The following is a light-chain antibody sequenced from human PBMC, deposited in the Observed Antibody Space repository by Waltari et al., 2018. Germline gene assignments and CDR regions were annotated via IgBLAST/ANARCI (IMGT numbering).Light chain of an antibody. CDR3: QQYDNYPET. CDR1: QNINTW. J-gene: IGKJ1*01. Sequence: DIQMTQSPSTLSASVGDRVTITCRASQNINTWMAWYQQKPGKAPKLLIYKASNLKSGAPSRFSGGGSGTEFTLYISSLQPDDFATYYCQQYDNYPETFGPGTTVDVK. CDR2: KAS. V-gene: IGKV1-5*03.